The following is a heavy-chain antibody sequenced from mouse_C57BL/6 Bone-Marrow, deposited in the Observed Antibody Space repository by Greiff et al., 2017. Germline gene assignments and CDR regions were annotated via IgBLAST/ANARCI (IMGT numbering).Heavy chain of an antibody. V-gene: IGHV1-59*01. J-gene: IGHJ2*01. CDR1: GYTFTSYW. D-gene: IGHD1-1*01. CDR3: AKGGDGSSPFYFDY. CDR2: IDPSDSYT. Sequence: QVQLKQPGAELVRPGTSVKLSCKASGYTFTSYWMHWVKQRPGQGLEWIGVIDPSDSYTNYNQKFKGKATLTVDTSSSTAYMQLSSLTSEDSAVYYCAKGGDGSSPFYFDYWGQGTTLTVSS.